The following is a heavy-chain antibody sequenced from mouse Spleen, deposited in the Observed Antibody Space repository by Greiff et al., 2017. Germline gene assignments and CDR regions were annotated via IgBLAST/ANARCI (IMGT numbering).Heavy chain of an antibody. CDR3: ARKTTVVARDWYFDV. V-gene: IGHV3-6*01. CDR1: GYSITSGYY. CDR2: ISYDGSN. D-gene: IGHD1-1*01. Sequence: ESGPGLVKPSQSLSLTCSVTGYSITSGYYWNWIRQFPGNKLEWMGYISYDGSNNYNPSLKNRISITRDTSKNQFFLKLNSVTTEDTATYYCARKTTVVARDWYFDVWGAGTTVTVSS. J-gene: IGHJ1*01.